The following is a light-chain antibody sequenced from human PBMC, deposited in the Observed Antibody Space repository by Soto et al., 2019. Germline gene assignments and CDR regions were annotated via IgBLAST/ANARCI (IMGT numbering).Light chain of an antibody. CDR2: YAS. CDR3: QHCQPYGDSPPLT. V-gene: IGKV3-11*01. CDR1: QSVGNN. Sequence: EVVLTQSPATLSLSPGERATLSCRARQSVGNNLVWYQQKPGQAPRLLISYASTRAAGIPARFSGSGSGTDFTLTISSLEPEDFAVYYCQHCQPYGDSPPLTFGGGTKVEIK. J-gene: IGKJ4*01.